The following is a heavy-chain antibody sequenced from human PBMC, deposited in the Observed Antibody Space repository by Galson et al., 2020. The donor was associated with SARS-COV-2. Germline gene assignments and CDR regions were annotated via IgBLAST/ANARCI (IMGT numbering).Heavy chain of an antibody. V-gene: IGHV1-8*01. D-gene: IGHD3-9*01. CDR1: GYTFTSYD. Sequence: ASVKVSFKASGYTFTSYDINWVRQATGQGLEWMGWMNPNSGNTGYAQKFQGRVTMTRNTSISTAYMELSSLRSEDTAVYYCARGPQWYYDILTGYILDAFDIWGKGTMVTISS. CDR3: ARGPQWYYDILTGYILDAFDI. J-gene: IGHJ3*02. CDR2: MNPNSGNT.